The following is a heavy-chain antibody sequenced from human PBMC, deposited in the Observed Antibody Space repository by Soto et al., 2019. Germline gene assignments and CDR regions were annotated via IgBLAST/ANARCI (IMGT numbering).Heavy chain of an antibody. Sequence: GGSLRLSCAASGFTFSSYAMSWVRQAPGKGLEWVSAISGSGGSTYYADSVKGRFTISRDNSKNTLYLQMNSLRAEDTAVYYCAKGNYDSSGYYYVPFDYWGQGTLVTVSS. CDR1: GFTFSSYA. D-gene: IGHD3-22*01. CDR2: ISGSGGST. V-gene: IGHV3-23*01. CDR3: AKGNYDSSGYYYVPFDY. J-gene: IGHJ4*02.